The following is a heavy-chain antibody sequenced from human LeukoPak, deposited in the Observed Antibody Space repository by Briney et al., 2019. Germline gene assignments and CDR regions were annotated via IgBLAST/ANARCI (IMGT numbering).Heavy chain of an antibody. CDR3: ASIGLGVAVAGTRSPFDY. Sequence: SETLSLTCTVSGDSISGGNYYWGWIRQHPGKGPEWIGYIYYSGSTYYNPSLKSRVTISVDTSKNQFSLKLSSVTAADTAVYYCASIGLGVAVAGTRSPFDYWGQGTLVTVSS. J-gene: IGHJ4*02. V-gene: IGHV4-31*03. CDR1: GDSISGGNYY. CDR2: IYYSGST. D-gene: IGHD6-19*01.